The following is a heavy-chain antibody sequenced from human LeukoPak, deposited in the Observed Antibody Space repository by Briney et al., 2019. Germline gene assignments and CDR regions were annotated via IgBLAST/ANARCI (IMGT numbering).Heavy chain of an antibody. Sequence: ASVKVSCKASGYTFTSYDINWVRQATGQGLHWMGWMNPNSCNTDYAQKFHDRVIMTRNTSISTAYMELSSLRSEDTAVYYCARLPTPSDAFDIWGQGTMVTVSS. D-gene: IGHD4-17*01. V-gene: IGHV1-8*01. CDR1: GYTFTSYD. CDR3: ARLPTPSDAFDI. CDR2: MNPNSCNT. J-gene: IGHJ3*02.